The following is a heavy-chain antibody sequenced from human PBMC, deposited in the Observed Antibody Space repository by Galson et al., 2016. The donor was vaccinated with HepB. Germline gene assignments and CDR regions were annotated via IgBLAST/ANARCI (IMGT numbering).Heavy chain of an antibody. CDR2: IDWDDDK. Sequence: PALVNPTQTLTLTCSFSGFSLATRGMCVTWIRQPPGKALEWLARIDWDDDKFYNTALKTRLTISKDTSKNQVVLTMTKMDPADTATYYCARTRISAMTGGTDVWGQGTTVTVSS. CDR3: ARTRISAMTGGTDV. V-gene: IGHV2-70*17. D-gene: IGHD1-14*01. J-gene: IGHJ6*02. CDR1: GFSLATRGMC.